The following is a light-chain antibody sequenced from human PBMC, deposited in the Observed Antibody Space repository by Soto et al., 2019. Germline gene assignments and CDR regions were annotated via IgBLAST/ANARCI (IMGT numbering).Light chain of an antibody. CDR3: QQYGSSFT. V-gene: IGKV3-20*01. CDR2: GTS. Sequence: EILLTQSPGTLSLSPGERATLSCRASQSVRSNYLAWYQHKPGQAPRLLIYGTSIRATGISDRFSGSGSGTDFTLTISRLEPEDFAVYYCQQYGSSFTFGPGTKVDIK. CDR1: QSVRSNY. J-gene: IGKJ3*01.